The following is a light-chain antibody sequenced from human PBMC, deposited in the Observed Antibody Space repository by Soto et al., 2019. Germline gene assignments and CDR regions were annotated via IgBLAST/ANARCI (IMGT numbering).Light chain of an antibody. J-gene: IGLJ2*01. CDR3: CSDAGSRV. Sequence: QSVLTQPASVSGSPGQSITISCTGTSSDIGSYNLVSWYQQYPGKAPKLIIYEVSERPSGVSDRFSGSKSGNTASLTISGLQPEDEADYYCCSDAGSRVFGGGTKLTVL. V-gene: IGLV2-23*02. CDR2: EVS. CDR1: SSDIGSYNL.